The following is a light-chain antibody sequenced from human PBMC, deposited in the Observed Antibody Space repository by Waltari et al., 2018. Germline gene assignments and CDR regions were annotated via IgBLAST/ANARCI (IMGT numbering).Light chain of an antibody. V-gene: IGKV3-20*01. CDR3: QHYLRLPAT. Sequence: EIVLTQSPGTLSLSPGERATLSCRASQSVNRYLAWYQQKPGQVPRLLIYYASTRATGIPDRFSGSGSGTDFSLTISRLEPEDYAVYHCQHYLRLPATFGQGTKVEIK. J-gene: IGKJ1*01. CDR2: YAS. CDR1: QSVNRY.